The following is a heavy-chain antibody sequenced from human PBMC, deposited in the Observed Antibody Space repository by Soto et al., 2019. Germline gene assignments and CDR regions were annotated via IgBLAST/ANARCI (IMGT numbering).Heavy chain of an antibody. Sequence: GGSLRLTCAASGFTFSNYGMHWVRQAPGKGLEWVAVISDDGVSKYYADSVQGRFTISRDNSESAVFLQMNSLRPDDTALYFCARAYYFGSGTSYTLYYWGQGTQVTVS. CDR3: ARAYYFGSGTSYTLYY. D-gene: IGHD3-10*01. V-gene: IGHV3-30*03. J-gene: IGHJ4*02. CDR2: ISDDGVSK. CDR1: GFTFSNYG.